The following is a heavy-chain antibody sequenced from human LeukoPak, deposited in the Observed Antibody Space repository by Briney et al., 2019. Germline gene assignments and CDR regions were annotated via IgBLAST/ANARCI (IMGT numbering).Heavy chain of an antibody. Sequence: GGSVRLSCAASGFTFSSYSMNWVRQAPGKGLEWVSSISSSSSYIYYADSVKGRFTISRDNAKNSLYLQMNSLRAEDTAVYYCARDGDYYDSRGDAFDIWGQGAMVTVAS. D-gene: IGHD3-22*01. CDR1: GFTFSSYS. CDR3: ARDGDYYDSRGDAFDI. J-gene: IGHJ3*02. V-gene: IGHV3-21*01. CDR2: ISSSSSYI.